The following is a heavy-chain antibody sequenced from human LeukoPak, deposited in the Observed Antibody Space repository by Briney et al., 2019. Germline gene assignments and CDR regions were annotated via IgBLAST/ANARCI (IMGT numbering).Heavy chain of an antibody. CDR3: ARDRVTAMVSYYYGMDV. CDR1: GGTFSSYA. Sequence: ASVKVSCKASGGTFSSYAISWVRQAPGQGLEWMGRIIPILGIANYAQKFQGRVTITADKSTSTAYMELSSLRSEDTAVYYCARDRVTAMVSYYYGMDVWGQGTTVTVSS. D-gene: IGHD5-18*01. V-gene: IGHV1-69*04. CDR2: IIPILGIA. J-gene: IGHJ6*02.